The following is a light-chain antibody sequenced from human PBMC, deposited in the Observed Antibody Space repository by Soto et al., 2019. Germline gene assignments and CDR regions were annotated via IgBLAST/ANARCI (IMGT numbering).Light chain of an antibody. J-gene: IGKJ4*01. CDR1: QSVLYSSNNKSY. Sequence: DIVMTQSPASLAVSLGERATIDCKSSQSVLYSSNNKSYLAWYQQKPGQSPKLLIYWASNRETWVPDRFSGSGSGTDFTLSISSLQDEDVAVYYCHQYYRTPLTFGGGTKVEIK. CDR3: HQYYRTPLT. CDR2: WAS. V-gene: IGKV4-1*01.